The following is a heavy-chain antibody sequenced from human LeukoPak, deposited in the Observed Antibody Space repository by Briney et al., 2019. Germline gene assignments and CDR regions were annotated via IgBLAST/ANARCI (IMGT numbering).Heavy chain of an antibody. V-gene: IGHV3-64D*09. CDR1: GFTFSRYA. D-gene: IGHD5-18*01. CDR3: VKARGIQLWLPGHY. CDR2: ISSSGGST. J-gene: IGHJ4*02. Sequence: GGSLRLSCSASGFTFSRYAMHWVRQAPGKGLEYVSAISSSGGSTYYGDSVKGRFTISRDNSKNTLYLQMSSLRAEDTAVYYCVKARGIQLWLPGHYWGQGTLVTVSS.